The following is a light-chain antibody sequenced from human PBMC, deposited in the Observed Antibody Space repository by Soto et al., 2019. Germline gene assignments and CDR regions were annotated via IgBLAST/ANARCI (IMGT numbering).Light chain of an antibody. CDR2: GAS. J-gene: IGKJ1*01. CDR1: QSVSNN. V-gene: IGKV3-15*01. CDR3: QQYNSWPPWS. Sequence: EIVVTQSPATLSVSPGERATLSCRASQSVSNNLVWYQQKPGQAPRLLIYGASTRATGIPPRFSGSGSGTEFTLHISRLQSGGVAVFYCQQYNSWPPWSFGQGTKVEIK.